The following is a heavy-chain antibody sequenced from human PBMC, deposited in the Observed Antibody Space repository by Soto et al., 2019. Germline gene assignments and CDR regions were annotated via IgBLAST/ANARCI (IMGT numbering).Heavy chain of an antibody. CDR2: ISSSSSYI. D-gene: IGHD3-10*01. CDR1: GFTFSSYS. V-gene: IGHV3-21*01. CDR3: ASAPWGFGELLNFDY. Sequence: GGSLRLSCAASGFTFSSYSMNWVRQAPGKGLEWVSSISSSSSYIYYADSVKGRFTTSRDNAKNSLYLQMNSLRAEDTAVYYCASAPWGFGELLNFDYWGQGTLVTVSS. J-gene: IGHJ4*02.